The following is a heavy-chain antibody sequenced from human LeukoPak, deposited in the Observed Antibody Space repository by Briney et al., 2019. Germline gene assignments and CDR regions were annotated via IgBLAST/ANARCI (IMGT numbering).Heavy chain of an antibody. CDR1: GFSLSSYA. Sequence: GRSLRLSCAASGFSLSSYAMHWVRQAPGKGLEWVSFVSFDGRNKNYADSVRGRFTISRDDSKNTHYLQMSSLRNEDTAVYFCARIVGHTRSEFWGQGTLVTVSS. J-gene: IGHJ4*02. V-gene: IGHV3-30*04. CDR2: VSFDGRNK. D-gene: IGHD1-26*01. CDR3: ARIVGHTRSEF.